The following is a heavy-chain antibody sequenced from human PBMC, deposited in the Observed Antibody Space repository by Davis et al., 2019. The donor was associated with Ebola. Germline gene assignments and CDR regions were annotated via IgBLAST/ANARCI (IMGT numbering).Heavy chain of an antibody. CDR2: ISSRGDYI. Sequence: GESLKISCAASGFTFSSHSMNWVRQAPGKGLEWVSSISSRGDYIFYGDSVKGRFTVSRDNAKNSVHLQMNSLRDEDTAVYYCARDMTFNNSADYYYYMDVWGKGTMVTVSS. J-gene: IGHJ6*03. V-gene: IGHV3-21*01. CDR1: GFTFSSHS. D-gene: IGHD4-23*01. CDR3: ARDMTFNNSADYYYYMDV.